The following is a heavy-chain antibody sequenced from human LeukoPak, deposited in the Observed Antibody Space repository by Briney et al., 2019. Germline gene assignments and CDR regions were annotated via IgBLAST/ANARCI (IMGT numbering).Heavy chain of an antibody. CDR3: AKDNADYPIYYFDS. D-gene: IGHD3-16*01. CDR2: IYTSGST. Sequence: SETLSLTCTVSGGSISSYYWSWIRQPPGKGLEWIGYIYTSGSTNYNPSLKSRVTISVDTSKNQFSLKLSSVTAADTAVYYCAKDNADYPIYYFDSWGQGTLVTVSS. V-gene: IGHV4-4*09. J-gene: IGHJ4*02. CDR1: GGSISSYY.